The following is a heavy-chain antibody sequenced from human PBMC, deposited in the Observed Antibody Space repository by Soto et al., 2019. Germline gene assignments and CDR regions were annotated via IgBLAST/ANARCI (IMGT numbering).Heavy chain of an antibody. Sequence: QITLKESGPTLVKPTQTLTLTCTFSGFALSTSGVGVGWIRQSPGKALEWVALIYWNDDKRYSPSLKSRLTITKDTSNNQVVLTMTNIDPVDTATYYCAHTLSSADYVSWYFDLWGRGTLVTVSS. J-gene: IGHJ2*01. D-gene: IGHD3-16*01. V-gene: IGHV2-5*01. CDR2: IYWNDDK. CDR1: GFALSTSGVG. CDR3: AHTLSSADYVSWYFDL.